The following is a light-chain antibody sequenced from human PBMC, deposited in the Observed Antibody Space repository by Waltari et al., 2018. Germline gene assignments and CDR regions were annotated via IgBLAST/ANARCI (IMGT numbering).Light chain of an antibody. CDR2: EAS. Sequence: QSALIQPASVSGSPGQSITISCTGTSSDGGSYNFVPWYQQHPGKAPKLMIYEASKRPSGVSNRFSGSKSGNTASLTISGLQAEDEADYYCCSYTTSDTFVFGGGTKLTVL. V-gene: IGLV2-23*02. CDR1: SSDGGSYNF. CDR3: CSYTTSDTFV. J-gene: IGLJ2*01.